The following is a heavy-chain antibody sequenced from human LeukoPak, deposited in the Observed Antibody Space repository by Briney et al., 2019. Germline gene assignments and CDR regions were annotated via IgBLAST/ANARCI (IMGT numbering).Heavy chain of an antibody. J-gene: IGHJ3*02. D-gene: IGHD6-6*01. CDR3: ASLNEYSSSSDAFDI. Sequence: ASVKVSCKASGYTFTSHGISWVRQAPGQGLEWMGIINPSGGSTSYAQKFQGRVTMTRDMSTSTVYMELSSLRSEDTAVYYCASLNEYSSSSDAFDIWGQGTMVTVSS. V-gene: IGHV1-46*01. CDR2: INPSGGST. CDR1: GYTFTSHG.